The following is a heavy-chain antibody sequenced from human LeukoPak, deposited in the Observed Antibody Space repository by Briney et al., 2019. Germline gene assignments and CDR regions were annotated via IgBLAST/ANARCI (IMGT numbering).Heavy chain of an antibody. CDR3: TRPFGLPNDY. CDR2: IRSKANSYAT. V-gene: IGHV3-73*01. D-gene: IGHD3-10*01. CDR1: GFTFSGSA. J-gene: IGHJ4*02. Sequence: PGGSLRLSCAASGFTFSGSAMHWVRQASGKGLEWVGRIRSKANSYATAYAASVKGRFTISRDDSKNTAYLQMNSLKPEDTAVYYCTRPFGLPNDYWGQGTLVTVSS.